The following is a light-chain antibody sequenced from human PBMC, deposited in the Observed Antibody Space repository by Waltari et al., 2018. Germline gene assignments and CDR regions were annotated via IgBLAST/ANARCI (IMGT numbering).Light chain of an antibody. CDR1: ALPKKY. J-gene: IGLJ3*02. V-gene: IGLV3-10*01. CDR3: YSADSSGNHWV. CDR2: EDS. Sequence: SYELTQPPSVPVSPGQTARITCSGDALPKKYAYWYQQKSGQAPVLVIFEDSKRPSGIHERFSGSSSGTMATLTISGAQMEDEADYYCYSADSSGNHWVFGGGTKLTVL.